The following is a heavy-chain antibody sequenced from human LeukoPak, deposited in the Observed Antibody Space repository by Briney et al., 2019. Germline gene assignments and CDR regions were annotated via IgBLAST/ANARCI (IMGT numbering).Heavy chain of an antibody. V-gene: IGHV3-64*01. J-gene: IGHJ4*02. CDR1: GFTFSSYS. Sequence: PGGSLRLSCAASGFTFSSYSMNWVRQAPGKGLECVSAISSIEGRIYYANSVKGRFTISRDNSKNMVFLQMGSLRAEDMAVYYCARARRDCSGGTCFSYYFDNWGQGTLVTVSP. CDR2: ISSIEGRI. CDR3: ARARRDCSGGTCFSYYFDN. D-gene: IGHD2-15*01.